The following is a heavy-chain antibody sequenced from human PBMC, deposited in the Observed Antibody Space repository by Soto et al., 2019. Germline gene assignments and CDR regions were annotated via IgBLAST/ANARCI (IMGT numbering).Heavy chain of an antibody. CDR2: IYSGGNT. V-gene: IGHV3-66*01. CDR3: ARGYWLDP. CDR1: GFTVSSSY. Sequence: EVQLVESGGGLVQPGGSLRLSCAASGFTVSSSYMTWVRQAPGEGLEWVSIIYSGGNTHYADSLKDRFTISRDNSKNTVYIQMNRLRPDDTAVYYCARGYWLDPWGQGTLVTVSS. J-gene: IGHJ5*02.